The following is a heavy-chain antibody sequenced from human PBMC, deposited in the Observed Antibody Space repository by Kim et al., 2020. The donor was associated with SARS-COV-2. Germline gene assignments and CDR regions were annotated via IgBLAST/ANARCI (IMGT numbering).Heavy chain of an antibody. V-gene: IGHV7-4-1*02. CDR2: INTNTGNP. D-gene: IGHD2-2*01. J-gene: IGHJ4*02. Sequence: ASVKVSCKASGYTFSSNAMNWVRQAPGQGPEWMVWINTNTGNPTYAQGFAGRYVFSLDTSVSTAYLQINNLKAEDSAVYYCAAWRPPDSVYCSTSSCQVIYYFDYWGQGTLVTVSS. CDR3: AAWRPPDSVYCSTSSCQVIYYFDY. CDR1: GYTFSSNA.